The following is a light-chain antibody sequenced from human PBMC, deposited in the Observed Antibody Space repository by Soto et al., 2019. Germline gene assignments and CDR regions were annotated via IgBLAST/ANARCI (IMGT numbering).Light chain of an antibody. Sequence: DIVMTQSALSLPVTPGEPASISCRSSHSLLHSNGYNYLDWYLQKPGQSPQILIYLASNRASGVPDRLSGSGSGTDFKLKISRVEAEDVGVYYCMKALQTPRTFGQGTRLEIK. CDR2: LAS. CDR3: MKALQTPRT. J-gene: IGKJ5*01. CDR1: HSLLHSNGYNY. V-gene: IGKV2-28*01.